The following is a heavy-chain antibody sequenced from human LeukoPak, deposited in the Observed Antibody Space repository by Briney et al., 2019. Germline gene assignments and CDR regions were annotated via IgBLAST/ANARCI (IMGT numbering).Heavy chain of an antibody. J-gene: IGHJ4*02. CDR1: GYTFTGYY. D-gene: IGHD3-10*01. V-gene: IGHV1-2*02. Sequence: ASVKVSCKASGYTFTGYYMHWVRQAPGQGLEWMGWINPNSGGTNYAQKFQGRVTMTRDTSISTAYMELSSLRSEDTAVYYCAGGRHYYGSGSYLGLLWGQGTLVTVSS. CDR2: INPNSGGT. CDR3: AGGRHYYGSGSYLGLL.